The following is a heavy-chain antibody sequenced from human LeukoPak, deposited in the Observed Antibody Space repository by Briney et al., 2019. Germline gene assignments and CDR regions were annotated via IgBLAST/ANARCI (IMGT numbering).Heavy chain of an antibody. CDR1: GFTFSKVW. CDR3: AKLPFISDDFDV. Sequence: GGSLRLSCAGSGFTFSKVWMSWVRQTPGKGLEWVAFIRYDGRTKYYADSVKGRFTISRDDSKNTLYVQMDSLRTDDTAIYYCAKLPFISDDFDVWGQGTVVTVSS. J-gene: IGHJ3*01. CDR2: IRYDGRTK. V-gene: IGHV3-30*02. D-gene: IGHD3-3*02.